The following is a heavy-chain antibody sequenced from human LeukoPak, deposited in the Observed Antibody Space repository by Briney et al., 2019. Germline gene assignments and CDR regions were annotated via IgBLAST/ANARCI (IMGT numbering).Heavy chain of an antibody. V-gene: IGHV1-18*01. D-gene: IGHD4-17*01. CDR3: ARVPDDYGDRHYGDY. J-gene: IGHJ4*02. CDR2: ISAYNGNT. CDR1: GYTFTSYD. Sequence: GASVKVSCKASGYTFTSYDINWVRQATGQGLEWMGWISAYNGNTNYAQKLQGRVTMTTDTSTSTAYMELRSLRSDDTAVYYCARVPDDYGDRHYGDYWGQGTLVTVSS.